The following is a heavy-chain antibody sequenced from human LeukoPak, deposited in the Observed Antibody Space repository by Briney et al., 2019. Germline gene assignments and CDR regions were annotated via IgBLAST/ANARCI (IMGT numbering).Heavy chain of an antibody. CDR3: ARSSTTYYYGSGSYYTPPHFDY. V-gene: IGHV3-48*03. Sequence: GGSLRLSCAASGFTFSSYEMNWVRQAPGKGLEWVSYISSSGSTIYYADSVKGRFTISRDNAKNSLYLQMNSLRAEDTAVYYCARSSTTYYYGSGSYYTPPHFDYWGQGTLVTVSS. D-gene: IGHD3-10*01. CDR2: ISSSGSTI. J-gene: IGHJ4*02. CDR1: GFTFSSYE.